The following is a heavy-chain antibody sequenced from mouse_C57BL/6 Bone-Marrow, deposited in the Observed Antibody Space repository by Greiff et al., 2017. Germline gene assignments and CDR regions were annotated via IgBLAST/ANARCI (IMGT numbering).Heavy chain of an antibody. V-gene: IGHV14-4*01. J-gene: IGHJ2*01. CDR2: IDPENGDT. D-gene: IGHD2-3*01. CDR3: THFNYDGYYEYIDY. CDR1: GFNFKDDY. Sequence: EVHVKQSGAELVRPGASVKLSCTASGFNFKDDYMHWVKQRPEQGLEWIGWIDPENGDTEYASKFQGKATLTVDPSSNTAYLQLHSLTSEDTAVYYCTHFNYDGYYEYIDYWGQGTTLTVSS.